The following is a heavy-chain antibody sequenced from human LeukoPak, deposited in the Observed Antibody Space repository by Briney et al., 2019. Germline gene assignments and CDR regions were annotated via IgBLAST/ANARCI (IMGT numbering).Heavy chain of an antibody. V-gene: IGHV3-53*01. J-gene: IGHJ6*04. CDR1: GFSVSSNS. Sequence: GGSLRLSCTVSGFSVSSNSMSWVRQAPGKELEWVSFIYSGTTHYSDSVKGRFTISRDNAKNSLYLQMNSLRAEDTAVYYCAELGITMIGGVWGKGTTVTISS. CDR3: AELGITMIGGV. D-gene: IGHD3-10*02. CDR2: IYSGTT.